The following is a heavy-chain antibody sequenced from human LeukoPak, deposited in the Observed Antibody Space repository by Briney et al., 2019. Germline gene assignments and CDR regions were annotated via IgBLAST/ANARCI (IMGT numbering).Heavy chain of an antibody. V-gene: IGHV4-59*02. CDR2: IYSSGTT. D-gene: IGHD3/OR15-3a*01. Sequence: SETLSLTCVVSGGSVHRSFWTWVRQPPGKGLEWIGRIYSSGTTDYSPSLKSRLTIAIDTSKNQFSLRLASVTGADTAVYYCGRRPAVDGPIDNWGQGILVAVSS. CDR1: GGSVHRSF. CDR3: GRRPAVDGPIDN. J-gene: IGHJ4*02.